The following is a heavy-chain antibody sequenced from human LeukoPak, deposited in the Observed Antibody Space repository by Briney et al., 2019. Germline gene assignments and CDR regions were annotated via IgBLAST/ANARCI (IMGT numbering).Heavy chain of an antibody. CDR1: GYTFTSYG. V-gene: IGHV1-18*01. Sequence: ASVKVSCKASGYTFTSYGISWVRQAPGQGLEWMGWISAYNGNTNYAQKLQGRVTTTTDTSTSTAYMELRSLRSDDTAVYYCARDDRYYYGSGSYSRFDPWGQGTLVTVSS. CDR2: ISAYNGNT. J-gene: IGHJ5*02. CDR3: ARDDRYYYGSGSYSRFDP. D-gene: IGHD3-10*01.